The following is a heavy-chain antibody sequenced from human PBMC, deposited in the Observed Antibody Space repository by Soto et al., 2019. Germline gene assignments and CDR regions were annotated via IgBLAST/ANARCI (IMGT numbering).Heavy chain of an antibody. CDR3: GKGLGYDTIWSNFDS. CDR1: GFTFSNYA. CDR2: ISGSGGST. V-gene: IGHV3-23*01. Sequence: PGGSLRLSCAASGFTFSNYAMNWVRQAPGKGLEWVSIISGSGGSTYYADSVKGRFTISRDNSKNTLYLQMNSLRSEDTAIYYWGKGLGYDTIWSNFDSWGQGTLVTVSS. J-gene: IGHJ4*02. D-gene: IGHD3-3*01.